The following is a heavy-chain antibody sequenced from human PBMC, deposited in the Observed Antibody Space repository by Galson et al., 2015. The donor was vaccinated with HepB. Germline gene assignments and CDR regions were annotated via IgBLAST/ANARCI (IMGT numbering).Heavy chain of an antibody. J-gene: IGHJ4*02. CDR3: AKGGWYFDY. CDR2: IKQDGSEK. V-gene: IGHV3-7*01. D-gene: IGHD6-19*01. CDR1: GLTFNTYW. Sequence: SLRLSCAASGLTFNTYWMSWVRQAPGKGLEWVANIKQDGSEKYYVGSVKGRFTISRDNAQNSLCLQMNSLRAEDTAVYYCAKGGWYFDYWGQGTLVTVSS.